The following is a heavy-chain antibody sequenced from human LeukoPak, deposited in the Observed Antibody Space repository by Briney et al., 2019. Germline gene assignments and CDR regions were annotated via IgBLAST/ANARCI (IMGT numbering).Heavy chain of an antibody. CDR2: ISAYNGNT. V-gene: IGHV1-18*01. CDR3: ARDLGYCSSTSCSVSDY. D-gene: IGHD2-2*01. CDR1: GYTFTSYG. Sequence: ASVTVSCTASGYTFTSYGISWVRQAPGQGLEWMGWISAYNGNTNYAQKFQGRVTITADESTSTAYMELSSLRSEDTAVYYCARDLGYCSSTSCSVSDYWGQGTLVTVSS. J-gene: IGHJ4*02.